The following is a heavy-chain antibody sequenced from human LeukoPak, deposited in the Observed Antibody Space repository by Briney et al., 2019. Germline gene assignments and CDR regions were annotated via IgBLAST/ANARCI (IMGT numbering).Heavy chain of an antibody. J-gene: IGHJ6*03. CDR3: AXXRGYSGYDPYYMDV. CDR2: IYYSGST. CDR1: GGSISSYY. Sequence: SETLSLTCTVSGGSISSYYWSWIRQPPGKGLEWIGYIYYSGSTNYNPSLKSRVTISVDTSKNQFSLKLSPVTAADTAVYYFAXXRGYSGYDPYYMDVWGKGTTVTVSS. D-gene: IGHD5-12*01. V-gene: IGHV4-59*01.